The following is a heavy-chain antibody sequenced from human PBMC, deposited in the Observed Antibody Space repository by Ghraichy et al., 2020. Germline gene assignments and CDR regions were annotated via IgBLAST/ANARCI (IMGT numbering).Heavy chain of an antibody. Sequence: SETLSLTCTVSGVSISNANYYWGWIRQPPGKGLEWIGSISYRGTTSNNPSLKSRLTISVDTANSQFSLRLSYVTAADTAVYDCAGQMGVLVPAGPLYNWFDPWGKGSLVTVSS. CDR2: ISYRGTT. CDR3: AGQMGVLVPAGPLYNWFDP. V-gene: IGHV4-39*01. J-gene: IGHJ5*02. CDR1: GVSISNANYY. D-gene: IGHD2-2*01.